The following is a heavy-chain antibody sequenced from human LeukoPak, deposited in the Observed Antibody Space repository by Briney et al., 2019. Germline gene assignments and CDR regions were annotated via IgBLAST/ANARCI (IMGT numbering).Heavy chain of an antibody. CDR3: ARDGWSSSGWRAFDI. CDR1: GGSFSGYY. CDR2: INHSGST. J-gene: IGHJ3*02. D-gene: IGHD6-19*01. Sequence: PSETLSLTCAVYGGSFSGYYWSWIRQPPGKGLEWIGEINHSGSTNYNPSLKSRVTISVDTSKNQFSLKLSSVTAADTAVYYCARDGWSSSGWRAFDIWGQGTMVTVSS. V-gene: IGHV4-34*01.